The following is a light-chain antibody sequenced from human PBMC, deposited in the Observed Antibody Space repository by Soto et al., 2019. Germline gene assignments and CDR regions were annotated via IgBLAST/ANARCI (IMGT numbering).Light chain of an antibody. CDR2: GAS. CDR3: QQYGGSRRT. CDR1: QSVSSSY. V-gene: IGKV3-20*01. Sequence: EIVLTQSPGTLSFSPGERATLTCRASQSVSSSYLAWFQQKPGQAPRLLIYGASSRATGIPDRFSGSGSGADFTLTISRLEPEDFAVYYCQQYGGSRRTFGQGTKLEIK. J-gene: IGKJ2*01.